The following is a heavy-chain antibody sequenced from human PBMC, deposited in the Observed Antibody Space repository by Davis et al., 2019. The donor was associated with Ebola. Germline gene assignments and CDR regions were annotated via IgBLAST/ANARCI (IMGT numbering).Heavy chain of an antibody. Sequence: GESLKISCAASGFTFSTYSMSWVRQAPGKGLEWVSSISSDSDYIYYADSAKGRFTISRDNAKNSLYLQMNSLRAEDTALYYCAKDKGGYIPGYFDYWGQGTLVTVSS. V-gene: IGHV3-21*04. J-gene: IGHJ4*02. CDR2: ISSDSDYI. CDR1: GFTFSTYS. D-gene: IGHD5-18*01. CDR3: AKDKGGYIPGYFDY.